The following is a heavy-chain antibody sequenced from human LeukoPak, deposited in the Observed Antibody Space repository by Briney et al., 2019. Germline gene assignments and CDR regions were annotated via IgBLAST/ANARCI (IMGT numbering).Heavy chain of an antibody. CDR3: ARVGYYYDSSGYYPFDY. CDR1: GGSISSYY. D-gene: IGHD3-22*01. Sequence: SETLSLTCTVSGGSISSYYWSWIRQPPGKELEWIGYIYYSGSTNYNPSLKSRVTISVDTSKNQFSLKLNSVTAADTAVYYCARVGYYYDSSGYYPFDYWGQGTLVTVSS. CDR2: IYYSGST. J-gene: IGHJ4*02. V-gene: IGHV4-59*01.